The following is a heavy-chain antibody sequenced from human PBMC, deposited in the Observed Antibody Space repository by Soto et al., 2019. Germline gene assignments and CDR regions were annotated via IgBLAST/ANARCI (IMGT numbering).Heavy chain of an antibody. Sequence: GVLRLSCAASGSTFSSYSMNWVRQAPGKGLEWVSSISSSSSYIYYADSVKGRFTISRDNAKNSLYLQMNSLRAEDTAVYYCARDDSVWGSYRPYWGQGTLVTVSS. CDR3: ARDDSVWGSYRPY. CDR1: GSTFSSYS. V-gene: IGHV3-21*01. D-gene: IGHD3-16*02. CDR2: ISSSSSYI. J-gene: IGHJ4*02.